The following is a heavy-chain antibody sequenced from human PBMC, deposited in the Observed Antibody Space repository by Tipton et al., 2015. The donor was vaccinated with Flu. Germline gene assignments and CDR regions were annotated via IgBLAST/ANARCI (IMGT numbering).Heavy chain of an antibody. D-gene: IGHD3-16*02. J-gene: IGHJ4*02. CDR3: ARDYLLGDLSFFDN. V-gene: IGHV4-61*02. CDR1: GGPISSGNYY. Sequence: TLSLTCTVSGGPISSGNYYWTWIRQPAGKGLEWIGRIYTRGSTNYNPSLKSRVTMSVDTSKNQFSLKLSSVTVADTAVYYCARDYLLGDLSFFDNWGQGTLVTVSS. CDR2: IYTRGST.